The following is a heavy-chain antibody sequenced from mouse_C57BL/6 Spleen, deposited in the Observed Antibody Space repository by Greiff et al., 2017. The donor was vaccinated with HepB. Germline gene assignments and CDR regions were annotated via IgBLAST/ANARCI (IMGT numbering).Heavy chain of an antibody. CDR1: GYTFTSYW. J-gene: IGHJ4*01. V-gene: IGHV1-72*01. Sequence: QVQLQQSGAELVKPGASVKLSCKASGYTFTSYWMHWVKQRPGRGLEWIGRIDPNSGGTKYNEKFKSKATLTVDKPSSTAYMQLSSLTSEDSAVYYCARHYYGSSYEWRMDYWGQGTSVTVSS. CDR2: IDPNSGGT. CDR3: ARHYYGSSYEWRMDY. D-gene: IGHD1-1*01.